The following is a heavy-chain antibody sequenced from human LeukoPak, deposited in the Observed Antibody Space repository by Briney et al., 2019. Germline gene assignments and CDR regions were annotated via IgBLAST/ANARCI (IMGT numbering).Heavy chain of an antibody. Sequence: ASVKVSCKASGYTFTGYYMHWVRQAPGQGLEWMGWINPNSGGTNYAQKFQGRVTMTRNTSISTAYMELSSLRSEDTAVYYCARERVNYYDSSGYYEDFDYWGQGTLVTVSS. CDR1: GYTFTGYY. CDR3: ARERVNYYDSSGYYEDFDY. V-gene: IGHV1-2*02. J-gene: IGHJ4*02. CDR2: INPNSGGT. D-gene: IGHD3-22*01.